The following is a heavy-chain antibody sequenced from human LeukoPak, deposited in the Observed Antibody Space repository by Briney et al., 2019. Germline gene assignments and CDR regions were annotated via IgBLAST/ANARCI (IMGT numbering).Heavy chain of an antibody. V-gene: IGHV3-66*01. Sequence: EGSLRLSCAASGFTVSSSYMTWVRQAPGKGLGWVSVIYSSGNTYYADSVKGRFAISRENSKNTVYLQMNSLRAEDTAMYYCARVDTSMVLFYFDYWGQGTLVTVSS. J-gene: IGHJ4*02. D-gene: IGHD5-18*01. CDR3: ARVDTSMVLFYFDY. CDR1: GFTVSSSY. CDR2: IYSSGNT.